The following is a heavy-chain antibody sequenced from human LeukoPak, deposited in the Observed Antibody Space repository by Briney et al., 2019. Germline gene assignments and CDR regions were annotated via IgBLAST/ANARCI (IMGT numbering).Heavy chain of an antibody. Sequence: GGSLRLSCAASGFTFSDYYMNWVRQAPGQGLEWVSSISSSSTIYYADSVKGRFTIARDNAKNSLYLQMNSLRAEDTAVYYCARGKVLRYFDWHTDAFDIWGQGTMVTVSS. J-gene: IGHJ3*02. V-gene: IGHV3-69-1*01. CDR2: ISSSSTI. CDR1: GFTFSDYY. D-gene: IGHD3-9*01. CDR3: ARGKVLRYFDWHTDAFDI.